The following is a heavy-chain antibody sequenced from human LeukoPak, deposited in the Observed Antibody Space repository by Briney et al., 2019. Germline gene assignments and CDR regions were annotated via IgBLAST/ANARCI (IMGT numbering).Heavy chain of an antibody. Sequence: ASVTVSFTASGYTFTNYYMHWVRQPPGQGLEWIGMINPTTKYAQRFQGRVTMTMDTSTSTVYMELSSLTSEDTAVYYCGRDLLSIAATGTFYYYGMDVWGQGTTVTVSS. D-gene: IGHD6-13*01. CDR2: INPTT. CDR1: GYTFTNYY. CDR3: GRDLLSIAATGTFYYYGMDV. V-gene: IGHV1-46*01. J-gene: IGHJ6*02.